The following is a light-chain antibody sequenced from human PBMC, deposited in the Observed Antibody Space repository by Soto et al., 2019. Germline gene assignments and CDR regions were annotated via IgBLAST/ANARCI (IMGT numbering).Light chain of an antibody. CDR2: GAS. CDR1: QSIRSY. J-gene: IGKJ2*01. CDR3: QQSSTTPYT. Sequence: DIQMTQSPSSLSAFVGARVTITCRASQSIRSYLNWYQQKPGKAPKLLIYGASSLQSGVPTRFSGSGSGTDFVLSISSLQPGDSATYYCQQSSTTPYTFGQGTNLEIK. V-gene: IGKV1-39*01.